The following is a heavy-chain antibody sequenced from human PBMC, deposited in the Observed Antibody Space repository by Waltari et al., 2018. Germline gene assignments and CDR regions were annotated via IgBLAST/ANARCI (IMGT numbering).Heavy chain of an antibody. J-gene: IGHJ4*02. D-gene: IGHD4-17*01. CDR3: ARDLGSDYGNRDY. Sequence: QVHLVQSGAEVKKPGASVKVSCKASGYTFTGYYIQWTRRAPGQGLEWMGRINPNSGDTTDAQKFQGRVTLTRDTSINTAYMELSSLKSDDTALYYCARDLGSDYGNRDYWGQGTLVTVPS. V-gene: IGHV1-2*06. CDR2: INPNSGDT. CDR1: GYTFTGYY.